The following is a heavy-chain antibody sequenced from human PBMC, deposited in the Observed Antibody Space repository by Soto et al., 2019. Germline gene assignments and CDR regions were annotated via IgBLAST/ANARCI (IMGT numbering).Heavy chain of an antibody. CDR2: IIGCGCST. CDR1: GFTFSSYA. V-gene: IGHV3-23*01. J-gene: IGHJ4*02. D-gene: IGHD3-10*01. CDR3: AKDTYQHRYYGSGSIDY. Sequence: PGGSLRLSCAASGFTFSSYAMSWVRQAPGKGLDWVLSIIGCGCSTYYAVSVKGRFTISRDNSNNMLYLQMNSLRAEDTAVYYCAKDTYQHRYYGSGSIDYWGQGTLVTVSS.